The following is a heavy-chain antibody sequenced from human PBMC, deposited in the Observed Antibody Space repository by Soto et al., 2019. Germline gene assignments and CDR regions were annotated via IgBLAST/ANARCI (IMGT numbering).Heavy chain of an antibody. CDR2: ISSSSSTI. Sequence: GGSLRLSCAASGFTFSSYSMNWVRQAPGKGLEWVSYISSSSSTIYYADSVKGRFTISRDNAKNSLYLQMNSLRAEDTVVYYCARDTENYDSSGYYYEWRGFDYWGQGTLVTVSS. D-gene: IGHD3-22*01. J-gene: IGHJ4*02. V-gene: IGHV3-48*04. CDR3: ARDTENYDSSGYYYEWRGFDY. CDR1: GFTFSSYS.